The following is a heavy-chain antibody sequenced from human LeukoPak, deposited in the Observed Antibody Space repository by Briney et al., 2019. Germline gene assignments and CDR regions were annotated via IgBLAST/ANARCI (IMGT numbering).Heavy chain of an antibody. D-gene: IGHD6-19*01. V-gene: IGHV3-21*01. Sequence: GGSLRLSCAASGFTFRSYSMNWVRQAPGKGLEWVSSISSSSSYIYYADSVKGRFTISRDNAKNSLYLQMNSLRAEDTAVYYCARLEGSDWYLYYLDYWGQGTLVTVSS. CDR1: GFTFRSYS. CDR2: ISSSSSYI. CDR3: ARLEGSDWYLYYLDY. J-gene: IGHJ4*02.